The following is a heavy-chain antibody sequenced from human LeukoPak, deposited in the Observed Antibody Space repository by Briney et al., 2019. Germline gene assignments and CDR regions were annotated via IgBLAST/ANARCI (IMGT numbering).Heavy chain of an antibody. V-gene: IGHV4-59*08. J-gene: IGHJ3*02. CDR3: ASSDHYDSSGFGLDAFDI. D-gene: IGHD3-22*01. CDR1: GGSISSYY. CDR2: IYNSGST. Sequence: SETLSLTCTVSGGSISSYYWSWIRQPPGKGLEWIGYIYNSGSTNYNPSLKSRVTISLDTSKHQFSLKLSSVTAADTAVYYCASSDHYDSSGFGLDAFDIWGQGTMVTVSS.